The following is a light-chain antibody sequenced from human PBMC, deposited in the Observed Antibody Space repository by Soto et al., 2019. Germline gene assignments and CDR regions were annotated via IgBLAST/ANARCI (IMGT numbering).Light chain of an antibody. CDR1: QSVRSSY. CDR2: GAS. V-gene: IGKV3-20*01. CDR3: QQYGSSSWT. Sequence: IVLTQSPGTLSLPPGERATLSCRASQSVRSSYLAWYQQKFGQAPRLLIYGASSRATGIPDRFSGSGSGTDFTLTISRLEPEDFAVYYCQQYGSSSWTFGQGTQVDIK. J-gene: IGKJ1*01.